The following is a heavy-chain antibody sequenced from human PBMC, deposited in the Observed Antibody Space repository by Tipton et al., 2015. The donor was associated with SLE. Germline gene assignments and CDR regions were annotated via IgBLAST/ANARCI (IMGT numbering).Heavy chain of an antibody. CDR2: IYHSGST. CDR1: GGSISRNNW. V-gene: IGHV4-4*02. Sequence: TLSLTCAVFGGSISRNNWWSWLRQPPGKGLEWIGEIYHSGSTNYNPSLKSRVTISVDKSKNQFSLKLNSVTAADTAVYYRASDRDYDSTGPLGWFDPWGQGTLVTVSS. CDR3: ASDRDYDSTGPLGWFDP. D-gene: IGHD3-22*01. J-gene: IGHJ5*02.